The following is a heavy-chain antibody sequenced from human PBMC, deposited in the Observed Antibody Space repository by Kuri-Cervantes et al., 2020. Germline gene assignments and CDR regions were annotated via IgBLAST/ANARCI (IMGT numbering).Heavy chain of an antibody. D-gene: IGHD3-10*01. CDR3: ARYMVRGIYYGMDV. CDR1: GFTFSSYW. J-gene: IGHJ6*02. V-gene: IGHV3-74*01. CDR2: INSDGTNT. Sequence: GGSLRLSCAASGFTFSSYWMHWVRQAPGKGLVWVSRINSDGTNTNYADSVKGRFTISRDNAKNTLYLQMNSLRADDTAVYYCARYMVRGIYYGMDVWGQGTTVTVSS.